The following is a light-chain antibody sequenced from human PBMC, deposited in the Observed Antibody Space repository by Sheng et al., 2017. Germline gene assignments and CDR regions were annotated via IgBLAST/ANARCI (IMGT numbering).Light chain of an antibody. CDR2: GAS. J-gene: IGKJ1*01. Sequence: DIVLTQSPGTLSLSPGERATLSCRASQSVSSNYLAWYQQKPGQAPRLLIYGASSRATGIPDKFSGSGSGTDFTLTISRLEPEDFAVYYCQQYVSSPWTFGQGTKVEIK. CDR1: QSVSSNY. V-gene: IGKV3-20*01. CDR3: QQYVSSPWT.